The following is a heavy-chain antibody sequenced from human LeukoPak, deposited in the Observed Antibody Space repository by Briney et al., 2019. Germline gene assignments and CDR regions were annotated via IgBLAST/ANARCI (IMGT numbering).Heavy chain of an antibody. J-gene: IGHJ6*02. CDR1: GFTFSSSE. Sequence: PGGSLRVSCAASGFTFSSSEMNWVRQPPGKGLEWVAYISGSGSNIYYADSVKGRFTISRDNAKNLLHLQMTRLRTEDTAIYYCARGGFVAASPTTNTPHYYGVSVWGQGITVAVSS. CDR3: ARGGFVAASPTTNTPHYYGVSV. D-gene: IGHD1-1*01. V-gene: IGHV3-48*03. CDR2: ISGSGSNI.